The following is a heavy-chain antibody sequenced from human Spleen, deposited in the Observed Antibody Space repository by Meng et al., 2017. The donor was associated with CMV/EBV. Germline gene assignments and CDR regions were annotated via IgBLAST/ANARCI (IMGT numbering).Heavy chain of an antibody. CDR3: ARGGILREPCDY. CDR2: ISLDGSKK. Sequence: GGSLRLSCAASGLTFSSYAMHWVRQAPGKGLEWVAVISLDGSKKYYADSVKGRFTISRDNSKNTLYLQMDSLRSEDTALYYCARGGILREPCDYWGQGTLVTVS. D-gene: IGHD3-16*01. V-gene: IGHV3-30-3*01. CDR1: GLTFSSYA. J-gene: IGHJ4*02.